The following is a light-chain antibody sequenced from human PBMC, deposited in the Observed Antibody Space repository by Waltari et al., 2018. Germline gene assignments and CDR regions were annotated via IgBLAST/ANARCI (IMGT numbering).Light chain of an antibody. CDR1: PTVLYNSNNRNY. V-gene: IGKV4-1*01. CDR3: QQYYSSPYT. CDR2: WES. J-gene: IGKJ2*01. Sequence: DFVMTQSPASLALSLGERATIPCKTSPTVLYNSNNRNYLTLYQQKPGQPPKLLFYWESTRESGVPDRFSASGSGTDFTLTISRLQPEDVAIYYCQQYYSSPYTFGQGTRLEIK.